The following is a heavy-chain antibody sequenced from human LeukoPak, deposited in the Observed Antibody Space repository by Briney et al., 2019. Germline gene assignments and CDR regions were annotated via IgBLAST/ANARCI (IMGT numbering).Heavy chain of an antibody. CDR2: IYYSGST. D-gene: IGHD6-13*01. Sequence: PSETLSLTCTVSGGAISSYYWSWIRQPPGKGLEWIGYIYYSGSTNNNPTLKSRVTISVDTSKNQFSLNLSSVTAADTAVYYCARWAVGAAAGINWFDPWGQGTLVTVSS. CDR1: GGAISSYY. CDR3: ARWAVGAAAGINWFDP. V-gene: IGHV4-59*01. J-gene: IGHJ5*02.